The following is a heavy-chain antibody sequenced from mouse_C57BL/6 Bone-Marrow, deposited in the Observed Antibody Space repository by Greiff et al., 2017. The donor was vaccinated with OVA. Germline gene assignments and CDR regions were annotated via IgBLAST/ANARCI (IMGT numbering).Heavy chain of an antibody. CDR2: ISGGGGKT. CDR3: ARPAYYSNYVGCAY. D-gene: IGHD2-5*01. Sequence: EVQLQESGGGLVKPGGSLKLSCAASGFTFSSYTMSWVRQTPEKRLEWVATISGGGGKTYYPDSVKGRFTISRDNAKNTLYLQMSSLRSEDTALYYCARPAYYSNYVGCAYWGQGTLVTVSA. CDR1: GFTFSSYT. J-gene: IGHJ3*01. V-gene: IGHV5-9*04.